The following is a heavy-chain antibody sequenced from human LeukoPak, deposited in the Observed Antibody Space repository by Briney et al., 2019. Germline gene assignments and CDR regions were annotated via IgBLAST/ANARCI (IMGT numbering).Heavy chain of an antibody. CDR1: GLTFSSYA. CDR2: ITESGDNT. CDR3: ATDYTPYVGASAD. Sequence: GGSLRLSCAASGLTFSSYAMSWVRQTPEKGLEWVSTITESGDNTHYTESVKGRFTFSRDNSRNTMYLQMNSLRAEDTAIYYCATDYTPYVGASADWGQGTLVTVSS. V-gene: IGHV3-23*01. D-gene: IGHD1-26*01. J-gene: IGHJ4*02.